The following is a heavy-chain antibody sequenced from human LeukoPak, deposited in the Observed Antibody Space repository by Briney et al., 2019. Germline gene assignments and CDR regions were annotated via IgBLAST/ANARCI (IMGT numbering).Heavy chain of an antibody. CDR2: IYHSGST. D-gene: IGHD6-13*01. V-gene: IGHV4-4*02. J-gene: IGHJ4*02. CDR3: ARARAAAGSDFDY. CDR1: GGSISSSNW. Sequence: SETLSHTCAVSGGSISSSNWWSWVRQPPGKGLEWIGEIYHSGSTNYNPSLKSRVTISVDKSKKQFSLKLNSVTAADTAVYYCARARAAAGSDFDYWGQGTLVTVSS.